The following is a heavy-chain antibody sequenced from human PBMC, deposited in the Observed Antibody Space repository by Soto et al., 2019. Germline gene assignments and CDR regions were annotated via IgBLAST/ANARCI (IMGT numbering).Heavy chain of an antibody. CDR3: ATWHEREHAYDV. V-gene: IGHV3-53*01. Sequence: DVQLVESGGVLIQPGASLRLSCGAFGFTISGKKYVPWVRQAPGKGLEWVAALYDLEGSFYASSVKGRLTTSSDSTNTTVYLQMNDLRPDDTAVYYCATWHEREHAYDVWGQGTTVTVSS. J-gene: IGHJ3*01. D-gene: IGHD1-1*01. CDR1: GFTISGKKY. CDR2: LYDLEGS.